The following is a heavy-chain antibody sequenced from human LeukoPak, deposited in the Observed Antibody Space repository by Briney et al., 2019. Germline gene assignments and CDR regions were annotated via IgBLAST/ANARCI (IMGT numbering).Heavy chain of an antibody. CDR2: ISWNSGSI. D-gene: IGHD3-16*02. CDR1: GFTFDDYA. Sequence: GGSLRLSCAASGFTFDDYAMHWVRQAPGKGLEWVSGISWNSGSIGYADSVKGRFTISRDNAKNSLYLQMNSLRAEDTALYYCAKDYDYVWGSYPYYFDYWGQGTLVTVSS. J-gene: IGHJ4*02. CDR3: AKDYDYVWGSYPYYFDY. V-gene: IGHV3-9*01.